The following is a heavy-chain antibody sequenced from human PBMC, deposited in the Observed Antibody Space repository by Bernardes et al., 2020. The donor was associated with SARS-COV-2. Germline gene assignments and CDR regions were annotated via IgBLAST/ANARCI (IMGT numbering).Heavy chain of an antibody. CDR3: GRGLGTAGVGY. V-gene: IGHV3-74*01. J-gene: IGHJ4*02. D-gene: IGHD7-27*01. Sequence: GGSLRLSCAASGSTFSSSWMHWVRQVPGKGLVWVSRIESDGTTTNYADSVKGRFTISRDNAKNTLYLQMNSLRAEDTAVYYCGRGLGTAGVGYWGQGTLVTVSS. CDR2: IESDGTTT. CDR1: GSTFSSSW.